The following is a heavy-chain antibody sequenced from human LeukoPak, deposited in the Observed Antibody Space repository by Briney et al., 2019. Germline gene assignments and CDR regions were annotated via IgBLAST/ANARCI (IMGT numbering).Heavy chain of an antibody. V-gene: IGHV3-11*04. CDR3: AELGITMIGGV. CDR1: GFSFSDLY. D-gene: IGHD3-10*02. CDR2: ISSSGSTI. Sequence: GGSLRLSCAASGFSFSDLYMNWVRQAPGKGLEWVSYISSSGSTIYYADSVKGRFTISRDNAKNSLYLQMNSLRAEDTAVYYCAELGITMIGGVWGKGTTVTISS. J-gene: IGHJ6*04.